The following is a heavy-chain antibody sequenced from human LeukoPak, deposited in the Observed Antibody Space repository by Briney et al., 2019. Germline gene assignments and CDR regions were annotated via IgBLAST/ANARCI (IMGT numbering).Heavy chain of an antibody. CDR1: GFTFSSYS. Sequence: GGSLRLSCAASGFTFSSYSMNWVRQAPGKGLEWVSHITASGTAMFYADSVRGRFTISRDNAKNSLYLQMNSLRDEDTAVYYCASSGSYRFDYWGQGTLVTVSS. V-gene: IGHV3-48*02. CDR3: ASSGSYRFDY. D-gene: IGHD1-26*01. CDR2: ITASGTAM. J-gene: IGHJ4*02.